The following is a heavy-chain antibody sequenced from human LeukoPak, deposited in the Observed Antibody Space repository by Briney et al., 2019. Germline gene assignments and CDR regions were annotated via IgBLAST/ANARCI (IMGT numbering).Heavy chain of an antibody. CDR2: ISSSSSYI. Sequence: GGSLRLSCAASGFTFSSYSMNWVRQAPGKGLEWVSSISSSSSYIYYADSVKGRFTISRDNAKNSLHLQMNSLRAEDTAVYYCARERTYSSSWYYFDYWGQGTLVTVSS. J-gene: IGHJ4*02. CDR1: GFTFSSYS. CDR3: ARERTYSSSWYYFDY. V-gene: IGHV3-21*01. D-gene: IGHD6-13*01.